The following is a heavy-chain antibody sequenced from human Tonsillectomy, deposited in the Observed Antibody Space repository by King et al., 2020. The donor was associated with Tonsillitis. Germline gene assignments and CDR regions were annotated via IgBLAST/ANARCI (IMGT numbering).Heavy chain of an antibody. CDR1: DYTFTNYG. CDR2: ISAYNGNT. D-gene: IGHD2-21*01. Sequence: VQLVESGAEVKKPGASVKVSCKASDYTFTNYGIIWVRQAPGQGLEWMGWISAYNGNTNYAQKVQGRVTMTTDTSTSTAYMELRSLKSDDTAVYYCARVWPRRGVSYFGMDVWGQGTTVTVSS. V-gene: IGHV1-18*01. J-gene: IGHJ6*02. CDR3: ARVWPRRGVSYFGMDV.